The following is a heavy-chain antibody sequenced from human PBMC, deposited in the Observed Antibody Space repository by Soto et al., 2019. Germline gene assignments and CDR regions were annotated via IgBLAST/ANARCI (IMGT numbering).Heavy chain of an antibody. CDR3: ASPLGPDTAMDNYYYYGMDV. V-gene: IGHV1-46*03. J-gene: IGHJ6*02. D-gene: IGHD5-18*01. CDR2: INPSGGST. CDR1: GYTFTSYY. Sequence: GASVKVSCKASGYTFTSYYMHWVRQAPGQGLEWMGIINPSGGSTSYAQKFQGRVTMTRDTSTSTVYMELSSLRSEDTAVYYCASPLGPDTAMDNYYYYGMDVWGQGTTVTVSS.